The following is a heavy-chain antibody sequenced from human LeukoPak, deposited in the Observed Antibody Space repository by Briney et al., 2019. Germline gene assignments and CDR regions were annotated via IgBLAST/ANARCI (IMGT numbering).Heavy chain of an antibody. D-gene: IGHD3-10*01. Sequence: GGSLRLSCAVSGFTFSSYGMYWVRQAPGKGLEWVAFIRYDGSNKYYADSVKGRFTVSRDNSKNTLYLQMNSLRAEDTAVYYCAKEYYYGSGSYYNPSPFDYWGQGTLVTVSS. V-gene: IGHV3-30*02. CDR1: GFTFSSYG. CDR2: IRYDGSNK. CDR3: AKEYYYGSGSYYNPSPFDY. J-gene: IGHJ4*02.